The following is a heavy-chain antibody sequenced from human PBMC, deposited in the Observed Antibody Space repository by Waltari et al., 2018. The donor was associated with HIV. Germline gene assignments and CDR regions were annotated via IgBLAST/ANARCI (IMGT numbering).Heavy chain of an antibody. CDR3: AGGGYDYAWGTYRPFDY. J-gene: IGHJ4*02. V-gene: IGHV3-21*03. CDR2: ISSVGSYI. CDR1: GFPFSTYN. Sequence: VQLVVSGGGLVKPGGSLRLSSAASGFPFSTYNINRCGQAPGKGLEWVSSISSVGSYIYYPDSFKGRFTISRDNAKNSLYLQMNSLRAEDTAVYYCAGGGYDYAWGTYRPFDYWGQGTLVTVSS. D-gene: IGHD3-16*02.